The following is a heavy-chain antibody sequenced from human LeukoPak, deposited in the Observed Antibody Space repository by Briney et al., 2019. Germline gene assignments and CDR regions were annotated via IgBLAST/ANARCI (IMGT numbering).Heavy chain of an antibody. CDR3: ARVGYYGSGSYFYYFDY. CDR1: GYTFTSYG. CDR2: ISAYNGNT. J-gene: IGHJ4*02. Sequence: ASVKVSCKASGYTFTSYGISWVRQAPGQGLEWMGWISAYNGNTNYAQKLQGRVTITADESTSTAYMELSSLRSEDTAVYYCARVGYYGSGSYFYYFDYWGQGTLVTVSS. V-gene: IGHV1-18*01. D-gene: IGHD3-10*01.